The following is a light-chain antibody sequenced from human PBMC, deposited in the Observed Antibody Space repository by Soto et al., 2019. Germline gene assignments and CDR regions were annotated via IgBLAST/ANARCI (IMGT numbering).Light chain of an antibody. CDR2: DVS. CDR1: SSDVGGYNY. J-gene: IGLJ1*01. CDR3: SSYTSSSTPQLV. V-gene: IGLV2-14*01. Sequence: QSVLTQPASVSGSPGQSITISCTGTSSDVGGYNYVSWYQQHPGKAPKLMIYDVSNRPSGVSNRFSGSKSGNTASLTISGLQAEDEADYYCSSYTSSSTPQLVFGTGTKVTVL.